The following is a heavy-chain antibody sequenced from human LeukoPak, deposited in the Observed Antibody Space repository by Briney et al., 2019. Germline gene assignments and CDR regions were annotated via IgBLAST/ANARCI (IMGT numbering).Heavy chain of an antibody. CDR1: GFTFSSYA. D-gene: IGHD1-26*01. Sequence: AGGSLRLSCAASGFTFSSYAMSWVRQAPGKGVVWVSAISSSGGNTYYADSVKGRFTISRDNSKNTLYLQMNSLRAEDTAVYYWAKGGSDYDDHGYSFDYWGQGALVTVSS. CDR3: AKGGSDYDDHGYSFDY. J-gene: IGHJ4*02. CDR2: ISSSGGNT. V-gene: IGHV3-23*01.